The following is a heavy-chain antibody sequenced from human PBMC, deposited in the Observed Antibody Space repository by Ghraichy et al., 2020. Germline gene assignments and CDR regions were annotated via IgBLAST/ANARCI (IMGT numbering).Heavy chain of an antibody. V-gene: IGHV3-74*01. CDR3: VRWGVFGDDGSK. D-gene: IGHD2-21*02. CDR1: GFTFSSGW. Sequence: GGSLRLSCAASGFTFSSGWMYWVRQAPGKGLMWVSLISADGSNTFYADAVKGRFSISRDNAKNTLYLEMNSLRAEDTAVYYCVRWGVFGDDGSKWGQGPLVTVSS. CDR2: ISADGSNT. J-gene: IGHJ4*02.